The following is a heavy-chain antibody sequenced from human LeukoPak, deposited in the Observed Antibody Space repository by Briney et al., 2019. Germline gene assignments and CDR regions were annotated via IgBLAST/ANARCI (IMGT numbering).Heavy chain of an antibody. CDR3: ARETAGYGGNLDY. Sequence: ASVKVSCKASGGTFSSYAISWVRQAPGQGLEWMGGIIPIFGTANYAQKLQGRVTMTTDTSTSTAYMELRSLRSDDTAVYYCARETAGYGGNLDYWGQGTLVTVSS. CDR2: IIPIFGTA. CDR1: GGTFSSYA. J-gene: IGHJ4*02. D-gene: IGHD4-23*01. V-gene: IGHV1-69*05.